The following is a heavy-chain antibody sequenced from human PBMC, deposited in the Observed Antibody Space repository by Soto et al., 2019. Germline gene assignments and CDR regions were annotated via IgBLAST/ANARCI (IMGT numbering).Heavy chain of an antibody. D-gene: IGHD1-1*01. V-gene: IGHV1-8*01. CDR1: GYTFTSYD. J-gene: IGHJ4*02. CDR2: MNPNTGNS. Sequence: QVQLVQSGAEVRKPGASVKVSCEASGYTFTSYDIYWVRQASGQGLEWMGWMNPNTGNSGYAERFEGRVIRTSDTSIRIAHMELSSLRSEDTAVYYGARRAETNGWNGFGADKYYFDFWGQGTLVTVSS. CDR3: ARRAETNGWNGFGADKYYFDF.